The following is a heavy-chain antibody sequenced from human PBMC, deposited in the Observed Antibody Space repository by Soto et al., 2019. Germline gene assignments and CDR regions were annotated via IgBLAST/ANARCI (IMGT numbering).Heavy chain of an antibody. V-gene: IGHV3-23*01. Sequence: LRLSCAASGFTFTSYAMGWVRQAPGKGLEWVSVVSSGGSTYYADSVTGRFTVSRDNSKNTLSLQMNSLRAEDTAVYYCAKRRGAGGHFDYWGQGALVTVSS. CDR3: AKRRGAGGHFDY. CDR1: GFTFTSYA. J-gene: IGHJ4*02. D-gene: IGHD2-15*01. CDR2: VSSGGST.